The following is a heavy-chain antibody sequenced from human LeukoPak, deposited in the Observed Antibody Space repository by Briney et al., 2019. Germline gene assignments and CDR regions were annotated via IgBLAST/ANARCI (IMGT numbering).Heavy chain of an antibody. D-gene: IGHD1-1*01. Sequence: SETLSLTYNVSGASISSYYWSWIRQPAGKGLEWIGRIYTSANTNYSPSFKSRATISIDRSKNQFSLNLPSVTAADTAVYYCARDRIWNDAGHDPFDIWGQGTMVTVSS. V-gene: IGHV4-4*07. CDR1: GASISSYY. J-gene: IGHJ3*02. CDR3: ARDRIWNDAGHDPFDI. CDR2: IYTSANT.